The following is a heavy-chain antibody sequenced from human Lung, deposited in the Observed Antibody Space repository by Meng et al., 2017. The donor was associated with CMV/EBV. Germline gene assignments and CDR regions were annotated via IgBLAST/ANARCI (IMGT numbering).Heavy chain of an antibody. CDR3: ARGTPGRSYCDY. CDR1: DYTFTGYG. D-gene: IGHD3-10*01. V-gene: IGHV1-18*01. Sequence: QVQLGRSGAEGQKHAASLRVSCKASDYTFTGYGVCWVRQAPGQGLEWMAWLGAHPGDTSHASKFLGRVTVTADTATATAYMELRSLRSDGTAVYYCARGTPGRSYCDYWGLGTLVTVSS. J-gene: IGHJ4*02. CDR2: LGAHPGDT.